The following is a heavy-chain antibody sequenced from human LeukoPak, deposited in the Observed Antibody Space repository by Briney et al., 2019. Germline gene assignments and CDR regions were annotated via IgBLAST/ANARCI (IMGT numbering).Heavy chain of an antibody. CDR1: GYTFTSNY. J-gene: IGHJ5*02. D-gene: IGHD5-24*01. CDR2: ISPSGGST. Sequence: GASVKVSCKAFGYTFTSNYMHWVRQAPGQGPEWMGVISPSGGSTTYAQKFQGRVTLTRDMSTSTDYLELSSLRSEDTAVYYCARDNSVRDEAWWFNPWGQGPWSPSPQ. CDR3: ARDNSVRDEAWWFNP. V-gene: IGHV1-46*01.